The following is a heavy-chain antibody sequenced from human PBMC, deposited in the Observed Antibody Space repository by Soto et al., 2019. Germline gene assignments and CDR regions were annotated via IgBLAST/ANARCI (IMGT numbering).Heavy chain of an antibody. V-gene: IGHV3-23*01. Sequence: EVQLLESGGGLVQPGGSLRLSCAASGFTFSSYAMSWVRQAPGKGLEWVSAISGSGGSTYYTDSVKGRFTISRDNSKNTLYLQMNSLRAEDTAVYYCAKDDHSSGWYYPDYWGQGTLVTVSS. CDR1: GFTFSSYA. D-gene: IGHD6-19*01. CDR2: ISGSGGST. CDR3: AKDDHSSGWYYPDY. J-gene: IGHJ4*02.